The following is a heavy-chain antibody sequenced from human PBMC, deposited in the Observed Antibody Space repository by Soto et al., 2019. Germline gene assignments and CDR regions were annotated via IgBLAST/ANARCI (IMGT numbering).Heavy chain of an antibody. V-gene: IGHV1-69*04. J-gene: IGHJ4*02. CDR3: VRDWESTTQTWGFGDS. Sequence: QVQVVQSGAEVKKPGSSVKVSCKASGGTFSSYTITWVRQAPGQGLEWLGRITRIFGVTNYAQKFQDRLTMRADRPTTTAYMELSSLKSADTAVYYCVRDWESTTQTWGFGDSWGQGTLVNVSS. D-gene: IGHD3-10*01. CDR2: ITRIFGVT. CDR1: GGTFSSYT.